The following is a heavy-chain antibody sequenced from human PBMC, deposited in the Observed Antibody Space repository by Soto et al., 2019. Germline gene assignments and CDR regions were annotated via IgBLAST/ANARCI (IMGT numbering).Heavy chain of an antibody. J-gene: IGHJ5*02. CDR2: IIPIIGPA. CDR1: GGTFTYYG. CDR3: PRDLVTTIEGHPRRETYGCLEP. Sequence: QVQLVQSGAEVKRPGSSVKLSCKASGGTFTYYGISWVRQAPGQGLEWMGGIIPIIGPATYAQKFQGRLTIRADQATRTAYSELSSLGSEDTALYYCPRDLVTTIEGHPRRETYGCLEPWGQGTLVTGSS. D-gene: IGHD3-22*01. V-gene: IGHV1-69*01.